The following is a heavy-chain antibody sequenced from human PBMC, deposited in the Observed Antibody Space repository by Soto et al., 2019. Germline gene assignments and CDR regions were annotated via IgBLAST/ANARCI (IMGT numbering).Heavy chain of an antibody. V-gene: IGHV4-34*01. Sequence: SETLSLTCAVYGGSFSGYYWSWIRQPPGKGLEWIGEINHSGSTNYNPSLKSRVTISVDTSKNQFSLKLSSVTAADTAVYYCARGAPKDIVVVPAAELLDYWGQGTLVTVSS. CDR2: INHSGST. D-gene: IGHD2-2*01. J-gene: IGHJ4*02. CDR3: ARGAPKDIVVVPAAELLDY. CDR1: GGSFSGYY.